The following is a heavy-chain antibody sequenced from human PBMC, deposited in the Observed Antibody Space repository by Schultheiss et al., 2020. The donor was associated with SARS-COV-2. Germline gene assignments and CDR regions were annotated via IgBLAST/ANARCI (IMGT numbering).Heavy chain of an antibody. Sequence: SQTLSLTCAVYGGSFSGYYWSWIRQPPGKGLEWNGEINHSGSTNYNPSLKIRVTISVDTSKNQFSLKLSPVTAADTAVYYCARGVSGYSYGKADYWGQGTLVTVSS. J-gene: IGHJ4*02. CDR3: ARGVSGYSYGKADY. V-gene: IGHV4-34*01. CDR1: GGSFSGYY. D-gene: IGHD5-18*01. CDR2: INHSGST.